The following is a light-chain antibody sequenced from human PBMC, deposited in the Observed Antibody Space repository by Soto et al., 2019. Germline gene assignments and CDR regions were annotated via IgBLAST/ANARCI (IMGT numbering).Light chain of an antibody. V-gene: IGKV3-20*01. CDR3: QQYGRSPPEFT. CDR2: SAS. Sequence: EIVLTQSPGTLSLSAGERATLSCRASQTISSNYLAWYQQKPGQAPRLLIFSASYSATGIPDRFSGSGSGTDFTLTISRLEPEDFAVYYCQQYGRSPPEFTFGPGTKVDIK. CDR1: QTISSNY. J-gene: IGKJ3*01.